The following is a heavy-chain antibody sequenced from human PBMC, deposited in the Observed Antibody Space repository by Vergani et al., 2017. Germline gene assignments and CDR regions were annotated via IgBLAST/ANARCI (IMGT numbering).Heavy chain of an antibody. V-gene: IGHV4-39*01. D-gene: IGHD6-6*01. CDR1: GGSISSSSYY. J-gene: IGHJ6*03. CDR2: IYYSGST. CDR3: ASAYSSSFYYYYYMDV. Sequence: QVQLQESGPGLVKPSETLSLTCTVSGGSISSSSYYWGWIRQPPGKGLEWIGSIYYSGSTYYNPSLKSRVTISVDTSKNQFSLKLSSVTAADTAVYYCASAYSSSFYYYYYMDVWGKGTTVTVSS.